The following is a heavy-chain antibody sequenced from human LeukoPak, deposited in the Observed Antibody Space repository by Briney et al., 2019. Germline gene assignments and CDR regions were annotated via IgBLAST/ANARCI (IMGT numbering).Heavy chain of an antibody. J-gene: IGHJ5*02. CDR1: GGSIRSSNW. CDR3: ASETRGNGLYWFDP. CDR2: IYHSGST. D-gene: IGHD3-10*01. Sequence: PSGTLFLTCAVSGGSIRSSNWWSWVRQPPGKGLEWIGEIYHSGSTNYNPSLKSRVTISLDKSKNHFSLKLSSVTAADTAVYYCASETRGNGLYWFDPWGQGTLVTVSS. V-gene: IGHV4-4*02.